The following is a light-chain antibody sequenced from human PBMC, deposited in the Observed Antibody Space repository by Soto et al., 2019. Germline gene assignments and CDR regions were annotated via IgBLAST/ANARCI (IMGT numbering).Light chain of an antibody. Sequence: EIVLTQSPGTLSLSPGERATLSCRASQSVSSRSLAWYQQKPGQAPMLLISGASSRAADIPDRFSGSGSGTDFTLTINRLEPEDFAVYYCQQYDSSPRTFGQGTKVEIK. CDR2: GAS. CDR3: QQYDSSPRT. V-gene: IGKV3-20*01. CDR1: QSVSSRS. J-gene: IGKJ1*01.